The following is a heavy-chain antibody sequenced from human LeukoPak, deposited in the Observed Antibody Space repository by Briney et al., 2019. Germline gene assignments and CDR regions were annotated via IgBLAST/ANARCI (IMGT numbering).Heavy chain of an antibody. CDR2: INSDGINT. D-gene: IGHD3-22*01. Sequence: GGSLRLSCAASGFTFSKYAMTWVRQAPGKGLEWISRINSDGINTSYADSVKGRFTLSRDNAKNSLYLQMNSLRAEDTAVYYCARASGYYDSSGYYFQVAFDIWGQGTMVTVSS. CDR3: ARASGYYDSSGYYFQVAFDI. V-gene: IGHV3-74*01. J-gene: IGHJ3*02. CDR1: GFTFSKYA.